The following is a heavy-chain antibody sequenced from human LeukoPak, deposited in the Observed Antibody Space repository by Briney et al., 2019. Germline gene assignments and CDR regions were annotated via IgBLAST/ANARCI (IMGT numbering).Heavy chain of an antibody. D-gene: IGHD6-6*01. CDR1: RRTFSSYA. CDR3: ARAPDEYSSSGFGY. J-gene: IGHJ4*02. V-gene: IGHV1-69*01. CDR2: IIPIFGTA. Sequence: AGNFSCNASRRTFSSYAISWIGQAPGQGLDWSGGIIPIFGTANYAQNLQGRVTITADESTSTAYMELSSLRSEDTAVYYCARAPDEYSSSGFGYWGQGTLVTVSS.